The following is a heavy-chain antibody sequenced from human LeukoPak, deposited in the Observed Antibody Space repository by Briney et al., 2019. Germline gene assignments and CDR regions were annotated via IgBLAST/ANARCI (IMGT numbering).Heavy chain of an antibody. V-gene: IGHV3-74*01. J-gene: IGHJ4*02. Sequence: GGSLRLSCAASGFTFSSYWMHWVRQAPGKGLVWVSRINSDGSSTSYADSVKGRFTISRDNSKNTLYLQMNSLRAEDTAVYYCVSGTTVTTWDYFDYWGQGTLVTVSS. CDR1: GFTFSSYW. D-gene: IGHD4-17*01. CDR3: VSGTTVTTWDYFDY. CDR2: INSDGSST.